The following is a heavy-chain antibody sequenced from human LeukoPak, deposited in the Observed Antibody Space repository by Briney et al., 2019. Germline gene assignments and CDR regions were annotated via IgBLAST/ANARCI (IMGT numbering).Heavy chain of an antibody. CDR3: ANHCSSTSCYDY. Sequence: RVASVKVSCKASGYTFTSYGISWVRQAPGQGLEWMGWISAYNGNTNYAQKLQGRVTMTTDTSTSTAYMELRSLRSDDTAVYYCANHCSSTSCYDYWGQGTLVTVSS. J-gene: IGHJ4*02. V-gene: IGHV1-18*01. CDR1: GYTFTSYG. D-gene: IGHD2-2*01. CDR2: ISAYNGNT.